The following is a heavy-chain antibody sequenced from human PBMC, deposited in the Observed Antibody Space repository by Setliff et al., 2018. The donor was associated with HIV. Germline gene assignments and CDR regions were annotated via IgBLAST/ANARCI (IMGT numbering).Heavy chain of an antibody. CDR2: MNPNTGVS. Sequence: ASVKVSCKASGHTFTNVDIHWLRRATGQGLEWMGWMNPNTGVSGYALKFQARVNMTRDTSISTAYMELSSQPSEDTAVYYCARGKGVGGVVITGGLDVWGKGTTVTVS. CDR3: ARGKGVGGVVITGGLDV. CDR1: GHTFTNVD. J-gene: IGHJ6*03. V-gene: IGHV1-8*01. D-gene: IGHD3-10*01.